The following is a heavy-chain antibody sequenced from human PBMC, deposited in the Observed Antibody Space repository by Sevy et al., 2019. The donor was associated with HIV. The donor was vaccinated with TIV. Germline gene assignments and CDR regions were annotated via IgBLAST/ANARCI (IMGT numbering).Heavy chain of an antibody. Sequence: GGSLRLSCAASGFTFSKYWMGWVRQAPGKGLEWVANIKQDAGQNYYLDSVKGRFTNSRDNAKNSLYLQKKSLGAEDTAVYFCAGDDGNYYIHYWGQGTLVTVSS. CDR3: AGDDGNYYIHY. D-gene: IGHD1-7*01. J-gene: IGHJ4*02. CDR1: GFTFSKYW. CDR2: IKQDAGQN. V-gene: IGHV3-7*01.